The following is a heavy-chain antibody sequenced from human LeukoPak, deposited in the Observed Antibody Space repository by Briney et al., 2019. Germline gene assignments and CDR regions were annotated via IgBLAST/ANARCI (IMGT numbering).Heavy chain of an antibody. CDR3: ARSAAADANPFDY. CDR1: GYTFTGYY. V-gene: IGHV1-2*02. CDR2: INPNSGGT. Sequence: ASVKVSCKASGYTFTGYYMHWVRQAPGQGLEWMGWINPNSGGTNYAQKFQGRVTMTRDTSISTAYMELSRLRSDDTAVYYCARSAAADANPFDYWGQGTLVTVSS. D-gene: IGHD6-13*01. J-gene: IGHJ4*02.